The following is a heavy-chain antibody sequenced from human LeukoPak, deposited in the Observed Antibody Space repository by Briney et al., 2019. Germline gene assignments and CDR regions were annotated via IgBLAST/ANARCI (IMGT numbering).Heavy chain of an antibody. Sequence: SETLSLTCTVSRGSISSSNYYWGWIRQPPGKGLEWIGYIYYSGSTNYNPSLKSRVTISVDTSKNQFSLKLSSVTAADTAVYYCARTDGYKEIDYWGQGTLVTVSS. CDR3: ARTDGYKEIDY. CDR1: RGSISSSNYY. J-gene: IGHJ4*02. D-gene: IGHD5-24*01. CDR2: IYYSGST. V-gene: IGHV4-61*05.